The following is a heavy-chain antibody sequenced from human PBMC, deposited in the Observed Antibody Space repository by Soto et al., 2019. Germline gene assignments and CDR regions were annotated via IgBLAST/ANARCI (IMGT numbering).Heavy chain of an antibody. Sequence: SETLSLTCTVSGGSISSYYWSWIRQPPGKGLEWIGYIYYSGSTNYNPSLKSRVTISVDTSKNQFSLKLSSVTAADTAVYYCARADYRCSGGSSYPAFDYWGQGTLVTVSS. CDR3: ARADYRCSGGSSYPAFDY. J-gene: IGHJ4*02. CDR2: IYYSGST. D-gene: IGHD2-15*01. CDR1: GGSISSYY. V-gene: IGHV4-59*01.